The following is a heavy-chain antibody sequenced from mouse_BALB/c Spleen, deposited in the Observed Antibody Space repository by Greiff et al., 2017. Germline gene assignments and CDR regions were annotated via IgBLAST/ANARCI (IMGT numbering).Heavy chain of an antibody. CDR3: ARTTMITTGYFDV. Sequence: VQLQQSGAELVRPGALVKLSCKASGFNIKDYYMHWVKQRPEQGLEWIGWIDPENGNTIYDPKFQGKASITADTSSNTAYLQLSSLTSEDTAVYYCARTTMITTGYFDVWGAGTTVTVSS. J-gene: IGHJ1*01. CDR2: IDPENGNT. CDR1: GFNIKDYY. D-gene: IGHD2-4*01. V-gene: IGHV14-1*02.